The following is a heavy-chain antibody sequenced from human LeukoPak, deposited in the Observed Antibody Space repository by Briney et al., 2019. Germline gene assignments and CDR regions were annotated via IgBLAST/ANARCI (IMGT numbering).Heavy chain of an antibody. CDR1: GFTFSSYA. Sequence: PGGSLRLSCAASGFTFSSYAMHWVRQAPGKGLEWVAVISYDGSNKYYADSVKGRFTISRDNSKNTLYLQMNSLRAGDTAVYYCARDLGYWGQGTLVTVSS. J-gene: IGHJ4*02. CDR3: ARDLGY. V-gene: IGHV3-30-3*01. CDR2: ISYDGSNK.